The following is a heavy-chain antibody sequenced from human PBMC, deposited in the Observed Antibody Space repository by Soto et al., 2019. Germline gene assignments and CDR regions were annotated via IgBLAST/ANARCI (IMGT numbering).Heavy chain of an antibody. CDR3: ATSLPAQQTFDP. J-gene: IGHJ5*02. D-gene: IGHD6-13*01. Sequence: GASVKVSCKASGYTFTSYGIIWVRQAPGQGLEWMGWISAYNGNTNYAQKLQGRVTMTTDTSTSTAYMELRSLRSDDTAVYYCATSLPAQQTFDPWGQGTLVTVSS. CDR1: GYTFTSYG. V-gene: IGHV1-18*01. CDR2: ISAYNGNT.